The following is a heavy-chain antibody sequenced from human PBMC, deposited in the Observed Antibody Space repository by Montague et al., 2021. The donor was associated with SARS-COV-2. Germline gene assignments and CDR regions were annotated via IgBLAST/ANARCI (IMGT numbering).Heavy chain of an antibody. J-gene: IGHJ4*02. Sequence: SLRLSCAASGFYISYAMHWVRQAPGKGLEWVALISNDGSNKHYADSVKGRFTISRDNSKSTLYLQMNSLRTEDTAVYYCARESGSFHDGGYFDYWGQGSLVTVSS. CDR3: ARESGSFHDGGYFDY. CDR2: ISNDGSNK. D-gene: IGHD1-26*01. V-gene: IGHV3-30*04. CDR1: GFYISYA.